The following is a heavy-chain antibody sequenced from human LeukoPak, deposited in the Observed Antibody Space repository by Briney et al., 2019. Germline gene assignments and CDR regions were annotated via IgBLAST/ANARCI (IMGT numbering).Heavy chain of an antibody. Sequence: SQTLSLTCPVSGGSIRSGDYYWSWIRQPPGKGLEWIGYIYYSGSTYYNPSLKSRVTISVDTSKNQFSLKLSSVTAADTAVYYCARVDYIDYGMDVWGQGTTVTVSS. V-gene: IGHV4-30-4*01. CDR1: GGSIRSGDYY. CDR3: ARVDYIDYGMDV. J-gene: IGHJ6*02. CDR2: IYYSGST. D-gene: IGHD4/OR15-4a*01.